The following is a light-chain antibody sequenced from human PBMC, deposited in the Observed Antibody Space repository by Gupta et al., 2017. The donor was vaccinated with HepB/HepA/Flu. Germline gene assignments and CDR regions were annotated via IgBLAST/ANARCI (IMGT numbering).Light chain of an antibody. CDR1: SGHSSYA. CDR3: QTWGTGIHVV. Sequence: QLLLTHSPSASDSLAASVRLTCTLSSGHSSYAIAWHQQQPEKGPRYLMKLNSDGSHSKGDGIPDRFSGSSSGAERYLTISSLQSEDEADYYCQTWGTGIHVVFGGGTKLTVL. V-gene: IGLV4-69*01. J-gene: IGLJ2*01. CDR2: LNSDGSH.